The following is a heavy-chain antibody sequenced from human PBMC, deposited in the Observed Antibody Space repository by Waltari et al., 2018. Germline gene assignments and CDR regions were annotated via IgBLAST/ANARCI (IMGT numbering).Heavy chain of an antibody. V-gene: IGHV4-59*11. CDR1: GGAISSHY. CDR2: IYYSGST. D-gene: IGHD6-13*01. J-gene: IGHJ6*02. CDR3: ARGVAAAGGMDV. Sequence: QVQLQESGPGLVKPSETLSITCTVSGGAISSHYWSWIRQPPGKGLEWIGYIYYSGSTTYNPSLKRRVTISVDTSKTQFSLTLSSVTAADTAVYYCARGVAAAGGMDVWGQGTTVTVSS.